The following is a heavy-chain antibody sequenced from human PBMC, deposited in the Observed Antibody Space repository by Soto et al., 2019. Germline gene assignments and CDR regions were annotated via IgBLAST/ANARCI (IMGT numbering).Heavy chain of an antibody. CDR3: ASSPTEGYFDY. Sequence: SETLSLTCTVSGGSISSYYWSWIRQPPGKGLEWIGYIYYSGSTNYNPSLKSRVTISVDTSKNQFSLKLSSVTAADTAVYYCASSPTEGYFDYWGQGTLVTVSS. CDR1: GGSISSYY. CDR2: IYYSGST. J-gene: IGHJ4*02. V-gene: IGHV4-59*01.